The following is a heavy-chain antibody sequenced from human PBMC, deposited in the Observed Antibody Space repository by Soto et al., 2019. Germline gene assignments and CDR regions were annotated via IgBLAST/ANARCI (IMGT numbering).Heavy chain of an antibody. CDR3: ARNKVYNWFDP. Sequence: EVQLVETGGGLIQPGGSLRLSCAASGFTVSSNYMSWVRQAPGKGLEWVSVIYSGGSTYYADSVKGRFTISRDNSKNTLYLQMNSLRAEDTAVYYCARNKVYNWFDPWGQCTLVTVSS. J-gene: IGHJ5*02. CDR1: GFTVSSNY. V-gene: IGHV3-53*02. CDR2: IYSGGST.